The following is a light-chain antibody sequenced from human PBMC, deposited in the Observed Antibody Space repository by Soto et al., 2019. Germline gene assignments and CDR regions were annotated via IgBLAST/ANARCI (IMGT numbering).Light chain of an antibody. Sequence: DVVLTQYPLSLPVTPGEPASISCRSRQSLLRSNGRNFLDWYLQRPGQSPQLLIYLGSNRASGVPDRFSGSGSATDFTLRISRVEADDVGIYYCMQPLQMPWTFGQGTKVDIK. CDR1: QSLLRSNGRNF. V-gene: IGKV2-28*01. CDR3: MQPLQMPWT. CDR2: LGS. J-gene: IGKJ1*01.